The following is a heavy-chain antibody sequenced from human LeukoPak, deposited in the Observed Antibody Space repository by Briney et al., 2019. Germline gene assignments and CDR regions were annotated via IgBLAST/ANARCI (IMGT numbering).Heavy chain of an antibody. CDR3: ARAHSRVITHVNNNWFDP. J-gene: IGHJ5*02. Sequence: ASVKVSCQASGGTFSNYAISWVRQAPGQGLEWMGGIIPIFGTANYAQKFQGRVTITADESTSTAYMELSSLRSEDTAVYYCARAHSRVITHVNNNWFDPWGQGTLVTVSS. CDR2: IIPIFGTA. CDR1: GGTFSNYA. V-gene: IGHV1-69*01. D-gene: IGHD3-22*01.